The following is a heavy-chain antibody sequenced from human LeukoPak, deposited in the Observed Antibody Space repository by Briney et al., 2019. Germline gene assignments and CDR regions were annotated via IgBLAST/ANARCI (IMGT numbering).Heavy chain of an antibody. D-gene: IGHD3-22*01. V-gene: IGHV3-23*01. Sequence: GGSLRLSCAASGFTFSSYAMSWVRQAPGKGLEWVSAISGSGGSTYYADSVKGRFTISRDNSKNTLYLQMNSLRAEDTAVYYCAKDNYYDSSGLYYYYGMDVWGQGTTVTVSS. CDR3: AKDNYYDSSGLYYYYGMDV. CDR1: GFTFSSYA. J-gene: IGHJ6*02. CDR2: ISGSGGST.